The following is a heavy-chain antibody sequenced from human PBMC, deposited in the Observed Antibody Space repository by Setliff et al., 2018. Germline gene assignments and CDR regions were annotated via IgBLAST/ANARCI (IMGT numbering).Heavy chain of an antibody. Sequence: SETLSLTCGVSGYSISSGHFWGWIRQPPGKGLEWIAEFDHSGTTKYNPSLMGRVTISVDTSKNQFSLRLSSVTAADTAVYYCRLWSHNYQNDYWGQGTLVTVSS. D-gene: IGHD3-16*01. CDR1: GYSISSGHF. J-gene: IGHJ4*02. CDR3: RLWSHNYQNDY. V-gene: IGHV4-38-2*01. CDR2: FDHSGTT.